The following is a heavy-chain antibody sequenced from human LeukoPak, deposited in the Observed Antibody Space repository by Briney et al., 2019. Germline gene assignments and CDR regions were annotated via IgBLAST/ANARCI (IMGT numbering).Heavy chain of an antibody. Sequence: SETLSLTCTVPGGSISSYYWSWIRQPPGKGLEWIGYIYYSGSTNYNPSLKSRVTISVDTSKNQFSLKLSSVTAADTAVYYCARTQGCSSTSCPLDYWGQGTLVTVSS. CDR1: GGSISSYY. CDR2: IYYSGST. D-gene: IGHD2-2*01. V-gene: IGHV4-59*12. J-gene: IGHJ4*02. CDR3: ARTQGCSSTSCPLDY.